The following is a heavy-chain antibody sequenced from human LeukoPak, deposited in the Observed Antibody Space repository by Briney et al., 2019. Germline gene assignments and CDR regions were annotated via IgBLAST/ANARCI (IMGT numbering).Heavy chain of an antibody. CDR2: VSPNSGNT. Sequence: GASVKVSCKASGYTFINYDINWVRQAPGQGLEWMGWVSPNSGNTGYAQKFQGRVTMTRNTSISTAYMELSSLRSEDTAVYYCAREVTMVRGVPFDYWGQGTLVTVSS. V-gene: IGHV1-8*02. CDR3: AREVTMVRGVPFDY. J-gene: IGHJ4*02. CDR1: GYTFINYD. D-gene: IGHD3-10*01.